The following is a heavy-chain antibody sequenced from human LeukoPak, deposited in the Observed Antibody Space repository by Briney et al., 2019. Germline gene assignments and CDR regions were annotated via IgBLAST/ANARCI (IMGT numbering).Heavy chain of an antibody. CDR3: AKEEVISGNHGVYFDY. J-gene: IGHJ4*02. Sequence: GGSLRLSRAASGFTFSSYWMSWVRQAPGKGLEWVAFIRHDGNSNYYADSVKGRFTISRDNSRSTLYLQMNSLRAEDTAVYYCAKEEVISGNHGVYFDYWGQGTLVTVSS. CDR2: IRHDGNSN. CDR1: GFTFSSYW. V-gene: IGHV3-30*02. D-gene: IGHD3-22*01.